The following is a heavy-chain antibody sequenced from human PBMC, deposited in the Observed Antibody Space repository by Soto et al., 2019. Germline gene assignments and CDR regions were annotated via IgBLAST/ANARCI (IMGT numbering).Heavy chain of an antibody. CDR2: ISAHNGDT. Sequence: ASVKVSCKVSGYSFATYGFSWVRQAPGQGLECVGWISAHNGDTHYSQKFQGRVTLTTDTSTNTGYMELRSLTSDDMAVYFCATEPIYYNDGSGYYPLGHWGQGTLVTVSS. J-gene: IGHJ4*02. D-gene: IGHD3-22*01. CDR3: ATEPIYYNDGSGYYPLGH. V-gene: IGHV1-18*03. CDR1: GYSFATYG.